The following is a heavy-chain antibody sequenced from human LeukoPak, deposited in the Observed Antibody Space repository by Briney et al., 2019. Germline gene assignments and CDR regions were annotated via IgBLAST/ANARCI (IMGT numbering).Heavy chain of an antibody. CDR2: INPNSGGT. CDR1: GYTFTSYG. CDR3: ASRYSGSYLAGQTRDY. J-gene: IGHJ4*02. Sequence: GASVKVSCKASGYTFTSYGFSWVRQAPGQGLEWMGRINPNSGGTNYAQKFQGRVTMTRDTSISTAYMELSRLRSDDTAVYYCASRYSGSYLAGQTRDYWGQATLVTVSS. V-gene: IGHV1-2*06. D-gene: IGHD1-26*01.